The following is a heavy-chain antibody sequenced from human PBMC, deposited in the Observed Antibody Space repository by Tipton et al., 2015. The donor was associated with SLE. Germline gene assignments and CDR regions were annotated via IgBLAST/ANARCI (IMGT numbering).Heavy chain of an antibody. CDR2: IYYSGTT. D-gene: IGHD3-22*01. Sequence: TLSLTCIVSGGSISSQYWSWIRPHPGKGLEWIASIYYSGTTFYNPSLESRVTISQDMSKNQFSLKVRSLTAADTAVYYCARDRIRITMMGDAFNIWGHGTMVTVSS. CDR1: GGSISSQY. V-gene: IGHV4-31*03. CDR3: ARDRIRITMMGDAFNI. J-gene: IGHJ3*02.